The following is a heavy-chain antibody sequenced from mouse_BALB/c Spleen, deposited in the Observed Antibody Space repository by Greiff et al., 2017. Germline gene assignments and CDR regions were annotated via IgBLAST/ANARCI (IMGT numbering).Heavy chain of an antibody. CDR2: INPNNGGT. D-gene: IGHD2-2*01. V-gene: IGHV1-18*01. J-gene: IGHJ3*01. CDR3: ARRGYGYDEAWFAY. CDR1: GYTFTDYN. Sequence: EGQLQQSGPELVKPGASVKIPCKASGYTFTDYNMDWVKESLGKSLEWIGDINPNNGGTIYNQKFKGKATLTVDKSSSTAYMELRSLTSEDTAVYYCARRGYGYDEAWFAYWGQGTLVTVSA.